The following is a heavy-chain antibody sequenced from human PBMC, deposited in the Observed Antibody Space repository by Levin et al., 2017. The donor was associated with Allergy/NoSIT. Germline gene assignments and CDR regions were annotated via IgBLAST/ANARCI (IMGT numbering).Heavy chain of an antibody. Sequence: PSETLSLTCAVSGYSISSGYYWGWIRQPPGKGLEWIGSIYHSGSTYYNPSLKSRVTISVDTSKNQFSLKLSSVTAADTAVYYCASGVYYFDYWGQGTLVTVSS. D-gene: IGHD2-8*01. CDR3: ASGVYYFDY. CDR1: GYSISSGYY. CDR2: IYHSGST. V-gene: IGHV4-38-2*01. J-gene: IGHJ4*02.